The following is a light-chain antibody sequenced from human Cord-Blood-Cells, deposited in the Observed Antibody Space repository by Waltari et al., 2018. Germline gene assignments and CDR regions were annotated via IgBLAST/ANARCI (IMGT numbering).Light chain of an antibody. V-gene: IGKV3-15*01. Sequence: EIVMTQSPATLSVSPGETATLSSRASQSVSSNLAWYQQKPGQAPRLLIYGASTRATGIPARFSGSGSGTEFTLTISSLQSEDFAVYYCQQYNNWPPSGTFGQGTKVEIK. CDR2: GAS. J-gene: IGKJ1*01. CDR1: QSVSSN. CDR3: QQYNNWPPSGT.